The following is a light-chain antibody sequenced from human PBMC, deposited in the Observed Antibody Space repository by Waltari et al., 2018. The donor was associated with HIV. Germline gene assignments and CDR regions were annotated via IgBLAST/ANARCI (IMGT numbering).Light chain of an antibody. CDR2: DVS. V-gene: IGLV2-11*01. CDR1: RSDVGGYNY. CDR3: CSYAGSYTLYV. J-gene: IGLJ1*01. Sequence: QSALTQPRSLSGSPGQSVTISCPGTRSDVGGYNYASWYQQHPGKAPKLMISDVSRRPSGVPDRFSGSKSGNTASLTISGLQAEDEADYYCCSYAGSYTLYVFGTGTKVTVL.